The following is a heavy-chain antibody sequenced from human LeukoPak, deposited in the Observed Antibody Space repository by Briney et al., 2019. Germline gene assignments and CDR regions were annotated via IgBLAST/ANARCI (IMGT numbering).Heavy chain of an antibody. D-gene: IGHD1-26*01. Sequence: GGSLRLSCAASGFTFSTYAMSWVRQAPGKGLEWVSAISSSGELTYYIDSVKGRFTISRDNSKNTLYLQMNSLRAEDTAVYYCAKGDESYAPGDFDYWGQGTLVTVSS. V-gene: IGHV3-23*01. CDR1: GFTFSTYA. CDR2: ISSSGELT. J-gene: IGHJ4*02. CDR3: AKGDESYAPGDFDY.